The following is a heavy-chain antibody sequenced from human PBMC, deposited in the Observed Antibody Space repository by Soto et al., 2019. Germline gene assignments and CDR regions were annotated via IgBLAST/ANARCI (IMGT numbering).Heavy chain of an antibody. J-gene: IGHJ4*02. CDR1: GGSISSSNW. V-gene: IGHV4-4*02. Sequence: KTSETLSLTCAVSGGSISSSNWWSWVRQPPGKGLEWIGEIYHSGSTNYNPSLKSRVTISVDKSKNQFSLKLSSVTAADTAVYYCARFLSGIAAAGTGWGQGTLVTVSS. CDR2: IYHSGST. D-gene: IGHD6-13*01. CDR3: ARFLSGIAAAGTG.